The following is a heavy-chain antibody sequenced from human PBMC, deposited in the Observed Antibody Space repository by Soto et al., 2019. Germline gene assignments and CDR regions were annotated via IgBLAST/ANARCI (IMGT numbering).Heavy chain of an antibody. CDR3: ARLEDSSGYGDFGY. V-gene: IGHV1-18*04. D-gene: IGHD3-22*01. Sequence: EASVKVSCKASGYTFTSYGISWVRQAPGQGLEWMGWISAYNGNTNYAQKLQGRVTMTTDTSTSTAYMELRSLRSDDTAVYYCARLEDSSGYGDFGYWGQGTLVTVSS. CDR1: GYTFTSYG. CDR2: ISAYNGNT. J-gene: IGHJ4*02.